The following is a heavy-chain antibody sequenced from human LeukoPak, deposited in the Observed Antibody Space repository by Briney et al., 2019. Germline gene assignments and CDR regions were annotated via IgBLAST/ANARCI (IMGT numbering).Heavy chain of an antibody. CDR3: ARASLQYGVGN. D-gene: IGHD4-11*01. J-gene: IGHJ4*02. CDR1: GGTFSSYA. V-gene: IGHV1-69*04. CDR2: IIPILGIA. Sequence: SVKVSCKASGGTFSSYAISWVRQAPGQGLEWMGRIIPILGIANYAQKFQGRVTITADKSTSTAYMELSSLRSEDTAVYYCARASLQYGVGNWGQGTLVTVSS.